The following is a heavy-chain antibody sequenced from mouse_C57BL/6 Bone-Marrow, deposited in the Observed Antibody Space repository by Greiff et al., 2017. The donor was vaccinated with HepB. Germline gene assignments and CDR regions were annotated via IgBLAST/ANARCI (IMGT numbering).Heavy chain of an antibody. J-gene: IGHJ3*01. Sequence: QVQLQQPGAELVMPGASVKLSCKASGYTFTSYWMHWVKQRPGQGLEWIGEIDPSDSYTNYNQKFKGKSTLTVEKSSSTAYMQLSSLTSEDSAVYYCAREDYTPFAYWGQGTLVTVSA. CDR2: IDPSDSYT. CDR3: AREDYTPFAY. CDR1: GYTFTSYW. D-gene: IGHD2-12*01. V-gene: IGHV1-69*01.